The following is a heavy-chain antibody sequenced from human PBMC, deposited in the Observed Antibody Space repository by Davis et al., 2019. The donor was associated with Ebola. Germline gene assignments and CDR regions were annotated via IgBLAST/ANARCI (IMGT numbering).Heavy chain of an antibody. Sequence: APVKVSCKASGYTFTSYAISWVRQAPGQGLEWMGWISAYNGNTNYAQKLQGRVTMTTDTSTSTAYMELRSLRSDDTAVYYCARDQVRYYDFWTWDYYGMDVWGQGTTVTVSS. CDR3: ARDQVRYYDFWTWDYYGMDV. D-gene: IGHD3-3*01. CDR2: ISAYNGNT. J-gene: IGHJ6*02. CDR1: GYTFTSYA. V-gene: IGHV1-18*01.